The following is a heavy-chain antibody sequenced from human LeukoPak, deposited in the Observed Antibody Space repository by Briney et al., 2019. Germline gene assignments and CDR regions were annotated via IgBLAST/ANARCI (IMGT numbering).Heavy chain of an antibody. V-gene: IGHV4-38-2*02. CDR1: GYSISNAYY. D-gene: IGHD5-24*01. CDR2: INHSGST. CDR3: ARHGKRWLQQNSYFDY. Sequence: PSETLSLTCSVSGYSISNAYYWGWIRQPPRKGLEWIGEINHSGSTNYNPSLKSRVTISVDTSKNQFSLKLSSVTAADTAVYYCARHGKRWLQQNSYFDYWGQGTLVTVSS. J-gene: IGHJ4*02.